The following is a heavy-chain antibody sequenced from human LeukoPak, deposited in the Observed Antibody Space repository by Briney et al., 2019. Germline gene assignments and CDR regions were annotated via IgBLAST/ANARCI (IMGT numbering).Heavy chain of an antibody. Sequence: GGSLRLSCAASGFTFDDYAMHWVRQAPGKGLEWVSGISWNSGSIGYADSVKGRFTISRDNAKNSLYLQMNSLRAEDTALYYCAKDISPYSGSWYDYWGQGTLVTVSS. V-gene: IGHV3-9*01. CDR1: GFTFDDYA. CDR2: ISWNSGSI. J-gene: IGHJ4*02. CDR3: AKDISPYSGSWYDY. D-gene: IGHD6-13*01.